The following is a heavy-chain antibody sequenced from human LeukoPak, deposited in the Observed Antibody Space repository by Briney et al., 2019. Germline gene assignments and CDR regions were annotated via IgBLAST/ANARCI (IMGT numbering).Heavy chain of an antibody. CDR2: ISSSSSYI. J-gene: IGHJ4*02. D-gene: IGHD3-9*01. CDR1: GFTFSSYS. V-gene: IGHV3-21*04. Sequence: GGSLRLSCAASGFTFSSYSMNWVRQAPGKGLEWVSSISSSSSYIYYADSVKGRFTISRDNAKNSLYLQMNSLRAEDTAVYYCARVDILTSYYTKDYWGQGTLVTVSS. CDR3: ARVDILTSYYTKDY.